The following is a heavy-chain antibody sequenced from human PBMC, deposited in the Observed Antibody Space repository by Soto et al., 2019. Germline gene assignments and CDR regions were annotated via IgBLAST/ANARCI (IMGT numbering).Heavy chain of an antibody. V-gene: IGHV1-18*01. CDR2: ISAYNGNT. Sequence: EASVKVSCKASGYTFTSYGISWVRQAPGQGLEWMGWISAYNGNTNYAQKLQGRVTMTTDTSTSTAYMELRSLRSDDTAVYYCARDRDIVVLPAHQDTAYYFDYWGQGTLVPVSS. J-gene: IGHJ4*02. CDR1: GYTFTSYG. D-gene: IGHD2-2*01. CDR3: ARDRDIVVLPAHQDTAYYFDY.